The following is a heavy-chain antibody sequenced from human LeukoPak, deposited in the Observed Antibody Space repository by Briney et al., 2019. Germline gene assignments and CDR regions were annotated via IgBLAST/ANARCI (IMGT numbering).Heavy chain of an antibody. D-gene: IGHD3-22*01. V-gene: IGHV3-21*01. Sequence: GGSLRLSCAASGFTFSSYSMNWVRQAPGKGLEWVSSISSSSSYIYYADSVKGRFTISRDNAKNSLYLQMNSLRAEDTAVYYCARGPHYYDSSGYYPFDYWGQGTLVTVSS. CDR1: GFTFSSYS. CDR2: ISSSSSYI. CDR3: ARGPHYYDSSGYYPFDY. J-gene: IGHJ4*02.